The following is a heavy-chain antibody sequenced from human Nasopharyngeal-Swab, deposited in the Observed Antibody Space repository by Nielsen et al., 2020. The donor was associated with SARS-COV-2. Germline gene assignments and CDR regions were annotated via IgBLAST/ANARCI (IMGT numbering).Heavy chain of an antibody. CDR1: GGSISSYY. CDR3: ARDGTVSGSGNFDY. D-gene: IGHD3-10*01. Sequence: SETLSLTCTVSGGSISSYYWSWIRQPPGKGLEWIGYIYYSGTTYYNPSLNSRVTISLDTSKNQFSLNLTSVTAADTAVYYCARDGTVSGSGNFDYWGQGTLVTVSS. V-gene: IGHV4-59*12. CDR2: IYYSGTT. J-gene: IGHJ4*02.